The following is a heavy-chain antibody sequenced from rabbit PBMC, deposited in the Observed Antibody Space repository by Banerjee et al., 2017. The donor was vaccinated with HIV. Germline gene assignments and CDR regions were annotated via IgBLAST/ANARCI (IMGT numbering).Heavy chain of an antibody. J-gene: IGHJ4*01. V-gene: IGHV1S47*01. Sequence: QEQLVESRGGLVQPGESLTLSCKASGFDISRYHMSWVRQAPGKGLEWIGIIYPGKGDTEYATWVNGRFTISSDNAQNTLYLQMTSLTAADTATYFCARRGTLSLWGPGTLVTVS. CDR1: GFDISRYH. D-gene: IGHD7-1*01. CDR3: ARRGTLSL. CDR2: IYPGKGDT.